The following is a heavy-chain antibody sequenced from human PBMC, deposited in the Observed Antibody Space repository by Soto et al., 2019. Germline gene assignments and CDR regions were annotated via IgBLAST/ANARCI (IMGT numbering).Heavy chain of an antibody. CDR2: IYYSGST. D-gene: IGHD6-13*01. Sequence: SETLSLTCTVSGGSISSYYWSWIRQPPGKGLEWIGYIYYSGSTNYNPSLKSRVTISVDTSKNQSSLKLSSVTAADTAMYYCARDIAAAGGYNWFDPWGQGTLVTVSS. CDR3: ARDIAAAGGYNWFDP. J-gene: IGHJ5*02. CDR1: GGSISSYY. V-gene: IGHV4-59*01.